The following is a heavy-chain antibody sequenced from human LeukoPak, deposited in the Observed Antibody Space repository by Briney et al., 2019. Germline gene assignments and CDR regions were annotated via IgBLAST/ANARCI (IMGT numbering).Heavy chain of an antibody. J-gene: IGHJ6*01. CDR3: ARDEEKYGDYYYGTAV. V-gene: IGHV1-69*13. CDR1: GGTFIIYA. D-gene: IGHD4-17*01. Sequence: RASVKVSCKASGGTFIIYAISWVRQAPGQGLEWMGGIIPIFGTANYTQKFQGRVTITADESTSTAYMELSSLRSEDTAVYYCARDEEKYGDYYYGTAVWGKGSTVTVSS. CDR2: IIPIFGTA.